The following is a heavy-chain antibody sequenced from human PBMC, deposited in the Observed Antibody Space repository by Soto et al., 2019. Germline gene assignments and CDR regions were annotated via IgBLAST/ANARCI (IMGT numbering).Heavy chain of an antibody. CDR1: GGTFSSYT. J-gene: IGHJ6*03. CDR3: ARDRKWLRNYYYMDV. D-gene: IGHD5-12*01. Sequence: QVQLVQSGAEVKKPGSSVKVSCKASGGTFSSYTISWVRQAPGQGLEWMGRIIPILGIANYAQKFQGRVTITADKSTSTAYMELSSLRSEDTAVYYCARDRKWLRNYYYMDVWGKGTTVTVSS. CDR2: IIPILGIA. V-gene: IGHV1-69*08.